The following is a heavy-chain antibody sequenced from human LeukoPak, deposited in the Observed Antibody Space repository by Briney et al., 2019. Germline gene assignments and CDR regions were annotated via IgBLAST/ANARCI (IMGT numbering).Heavy chain of an antibody. D-gene: IGHD2-2*01. J-gene: IGHJ6*04. Sequence: SVKVSCKASGGTFSSYAISWVRQAPGQGLEWMGGIIPTFGTANYAQKFQGRVTITADESTSTAYMELSSLRSEDTAVYYCARGYCSSTSCPQYYYYGMDVWGKGTTVTVSS. CDR3: ARGYCSSTSCPQYYYYGMDV. CDR2: IIPTFGTA. V-gene: IGHV1-69*13. CDR1: GGTFSSYA.